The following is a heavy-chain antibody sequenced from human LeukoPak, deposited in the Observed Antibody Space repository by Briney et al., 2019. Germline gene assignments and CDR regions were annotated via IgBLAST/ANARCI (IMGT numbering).Heavy chain of an antibody. CDR3: ARAPVTDSSGYLDY. J-gene: IGHJ4*02. D-gene: IGHD3-22*01. CDR2: ISAYNGNT. CDR1: GFTFSSYA. V-gene: IGHV1-18*01. Sequence: PGGSLRLSCAASGFTFSSYAMSWVRQAPGQGLEWMGWISAYNGNTNYAQKLQGRVTMTTDTSTSTAYMELRSLRSDDTAVYYCARAPVTDSSGYLDYWGQGTLVTVSS.